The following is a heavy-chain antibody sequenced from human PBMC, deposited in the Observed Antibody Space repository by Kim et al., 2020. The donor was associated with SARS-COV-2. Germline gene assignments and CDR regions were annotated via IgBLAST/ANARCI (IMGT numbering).Heavy chain of an antibody. CDR1: GFTVSSNY. V-gene: IGHV3-53*01. CDR3: ARASWWEEDYYYYGMDV. D-gene: IGHD1-26*01. J-gene: IGHJ6*02. CDR2: IYSGGST. Sequence: GGSLRLCAASGFTVSSNYMSWVRQAPGKGLEWVSVIYSGGSTYYADSVKGRFTISRDNSKNTLYLQMNSLRAEDTAVYYCARASWWEEDYYYYGMDVWGQGTTVTVSS.